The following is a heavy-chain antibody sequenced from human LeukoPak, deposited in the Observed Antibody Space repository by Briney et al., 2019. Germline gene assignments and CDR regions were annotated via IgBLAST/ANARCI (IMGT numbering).Heavy chain of an antibody. J-gene: IGHJ5*02. D-gene: IGHD3-10*01. CDR3: ARLPLVWGVIPWFDP. V-gene: IGHV5-51*01. Sequence: GESLKISCKGSGYSFTSYWIGWVRQMPGKGLEWMGIIYPGDSDTRYSPSFQGQVTISADKSISTAYLQWSSLKVSDTAMYYCARLPLVWGVIPWFDPWGQGTLVTVSS. CDR1: GYSFTSYW. CDR2: IYPGDSDT.